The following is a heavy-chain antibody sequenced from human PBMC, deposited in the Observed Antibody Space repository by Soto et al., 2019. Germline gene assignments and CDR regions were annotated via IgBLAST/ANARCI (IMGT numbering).Heavy chain of an antibody. CDR3: ARDISVGATGMDV. J-gene: IGHJ6*02. CDR2: ISSSSSTI. V-gene: IGHV3-48*02. D-gene: IGHD1-26*01. Sequence: GGSTRLSCAASGFTVYSYSMNWVRQEPGKGLEWVSYISSSSSTIYYADSVKGRFTISRDNAKNSLYLQMNSLRDEDTAVYYCARDISVGATGMDVWGQGTTVTVSS. CDR1: GFTVYSYS.